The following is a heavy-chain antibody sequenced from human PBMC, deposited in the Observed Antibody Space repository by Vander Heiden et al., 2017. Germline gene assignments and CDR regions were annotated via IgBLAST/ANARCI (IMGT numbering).Heavy chain of an antibody. CDR2: ISSSGSTI. V-gene: IGHV3-11*01. CDR3: ARDRHIVVVTAIPHDAFDI. CDR1: GFTFSDSY. D-gene: IGHD2-21*02. Sequence: QVQLVELGRGLAKPAVSLSLARAASGFTFSDSYLSWIRQAPGKGLEWVSYISSSGSTIYYADSVKGRFTISRDNAKNSLYLQMNSLRAEDTAVYYCARDRHIVVVTAIPHDAFDIWGQGTMVTVSS. J-gene: IGHJ3*02.